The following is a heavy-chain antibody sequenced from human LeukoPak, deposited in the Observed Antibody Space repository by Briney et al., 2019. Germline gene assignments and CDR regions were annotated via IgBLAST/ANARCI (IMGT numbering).Heavy chain of an antibody. V-gene: IGHV3-48*04. J-gene: IGHJ4*02. CDR3: TTMYTRSGG. D-gene: IGHD6-6*01. Sequence: GGSLRLSCAASGFTFSTYSINWVRQAPGKGLEWVSYISSSSSAIYYVDSAKGRFTISRDNAQNSLYLQMNGLRAEDTAVYYCTTMYTRSGGWGQGTLVTVSS. CDR1: GFTFSTYS. CDR2: ISSSSSAI.